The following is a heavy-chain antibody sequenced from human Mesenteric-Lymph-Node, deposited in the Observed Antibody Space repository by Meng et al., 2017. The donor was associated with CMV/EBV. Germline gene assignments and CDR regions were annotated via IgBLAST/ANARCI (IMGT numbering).Heavy chain of an antibody. J-gene: IGHJ4*02. Sequence: GGSLRLSCAASRFTFHDITTHWVRQGPGKGLEWVSGFTYTSDSMAYADSVKGRFTISRDNSKNTMYLQVNSLRTEDTAVYYCGRDLNSSGWSPRNPVGYWGQGTLVTVSS. D-gene: IGHD6-19*01. CDR2: FTYTSDSM. V-gene: IGHV3-9*01. CDR1: RFTFHDIT. CDR3: GRDLNSSGWSPRNPVGY.